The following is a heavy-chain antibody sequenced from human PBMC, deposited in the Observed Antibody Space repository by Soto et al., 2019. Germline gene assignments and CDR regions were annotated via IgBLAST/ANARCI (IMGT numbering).Heavy chain of an antibody. CDR2: ISVSGNII. D-gene: IGHD6-13*01. V-gene: IGHV3-48*03. J-gene: IGHJ4*02. CDR3: VRDTMRASAAASLDY. CDR1: GFTFSTYE. Sequence: GGSQRLSCAASGFTFSTYEFNWVRQAPGRGLEWISYISVSGNIIKYADSVKGRFTISRDNAENSLHLHMSSLRVDDTAVYFCVRDTMRASAAASLDYWGQGTQVTVSS.